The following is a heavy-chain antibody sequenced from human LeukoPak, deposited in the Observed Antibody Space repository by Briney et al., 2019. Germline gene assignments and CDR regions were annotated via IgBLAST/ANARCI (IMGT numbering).Heavy chain of an antibody. Sequence: PGGSLRLSCAASGFTFSSYWMSWVRQAPGKGLEWVANIKQDGSEKYYVDSVKGRFTISRDNAKNSLYLQMNSLRAEDTAVYYCATENAYYDFWSGYYLNLNWFDPWGQGTLVTVSS. J-gene: IGHJ5*02. CDR1: GFTFSSYW. CDR3: ATENAYYDFWSGYYLNLNWFDP. V-gene: IGHV3-7*01. D-gene: IGHD3-3*01. CDR2: IKQDGSEK.